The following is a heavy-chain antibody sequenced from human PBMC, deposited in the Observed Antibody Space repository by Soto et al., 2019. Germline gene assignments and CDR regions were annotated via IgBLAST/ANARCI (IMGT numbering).Heavy chain of an antibody. CDR2: ISSNGGST. CDR1: GFTFSSYA. J-gene: IGHJ5*02. Sequence: GGSLRLSCSASGFTFSSYAMHWVRQAPGKGLEYVSAISSNGGSTYYAYSVKGRFTISRDNSKNTLYLQMSSLRAEDTAVYYCVKKHSSSFGANWFDPWGQGTLVTVSS. CDR3: VKKHSSSFGANWFDP. V-gene: IGHV3-64D*08. D-gene: IGHD6-13*01.